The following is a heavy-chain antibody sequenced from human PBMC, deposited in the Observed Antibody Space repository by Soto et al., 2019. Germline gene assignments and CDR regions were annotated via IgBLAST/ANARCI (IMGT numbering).Heavy chain of an antibody. CDR2: ISSSTSYI. CDR3: ARMGSVTTFSWSDYYYGMDV. Sequence: ESGGGLVKPGGPLRLSCAASGFTFSSYSMNWVRQAPGKGLEWVSSISSSTSYIYYADSVKGRFTISRDNAKNSLYLQMNSLRAEDTAVYYCARMGSVTTFSWSDYYYGMDVWGQGTTVTVSS. V-gene: IGHV3-21*01. CDR1: GFTFSSYS. J-gene: IGHJ6*02. D-gene: IGHD4-17*01.